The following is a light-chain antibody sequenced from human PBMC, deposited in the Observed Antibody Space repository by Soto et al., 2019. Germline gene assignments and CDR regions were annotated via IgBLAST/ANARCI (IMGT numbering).Light chain of an antibody. J-gene: IGKJ4*01. CDR2: LAS. Sequence: DIQMTQSPSSLSASVGDRVIISCRTSQSVSKCLNWYQQKPGKAPKLLIYLASNLQGGVPSRFSGGGSGTDFTLTISSLQPEDFATYYCQQSYGTPALTFGGGTKVEIK. V-gene: IGKV1-39*01. CDR3: QQSYGTPALT. CDR1: QSVSKC.